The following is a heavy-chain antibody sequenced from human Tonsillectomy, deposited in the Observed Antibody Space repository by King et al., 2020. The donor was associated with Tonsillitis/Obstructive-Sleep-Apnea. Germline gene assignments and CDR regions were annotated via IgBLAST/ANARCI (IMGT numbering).Heavy chain of an antibody. D-gene: IGHD1-1*01. CDR3: ASHDIPGVPGTGYFDL. Sequence: QLQESGPGLVKPSETLSLTCTVSGDSVSGRYYYWGWIRQPPGKGLEWIGSMYYSGSTYYNPSLKSRVTISVDTSKNQFSLKLNSVTAADTAVYYCASHDIPGVPGTGYFDLWGRGTLVTVSS. CDR2: MYYSGST. J-gene: IGHJ2*01. V-gene: IGHV4-39*01. CDR1: GDSVSGRYYY.